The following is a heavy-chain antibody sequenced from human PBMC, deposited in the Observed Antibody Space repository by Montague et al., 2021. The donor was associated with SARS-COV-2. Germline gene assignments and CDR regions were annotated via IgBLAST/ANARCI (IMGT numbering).Heavy chain of an antibody. Sequence: SLRLSCEASGFTFSTYEMNWVRQAPGKGLEWVSKISSGGSTTDHXDSXKGRFTISRDDAKNSLYLQTNSLRAEDTAVYYCARDRTMIRGIFPYYSGMDLWGQGTTVTVSS. V-gene: IGHV3-48*03. CDR2: ISSGGSTT. CDR1: GFTFSTYE. D-gene: IGHD3-10*01. CDR3: ARDRTMIRGIFPYYSGMDL. J-gene: IGHJ6*02.